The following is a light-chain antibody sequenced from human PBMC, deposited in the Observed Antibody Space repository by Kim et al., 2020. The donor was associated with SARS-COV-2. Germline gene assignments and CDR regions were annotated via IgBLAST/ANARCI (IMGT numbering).Light chain of an antibody. CDR1: ESISTW. J-gene: IGKJ1*01. V-gene: IGKV1-5*03. CDR3: QQYNSFPWT. CDR2: KAS. Sequence: ASTGDGITITCRASESISTWLAWYQQKPGKAPKLLIYKASSLQSGVPSRFSGSGSGTEFSLTVSSLQPDDFATYYCQQYNSFPWTFGQGTKVDIK.